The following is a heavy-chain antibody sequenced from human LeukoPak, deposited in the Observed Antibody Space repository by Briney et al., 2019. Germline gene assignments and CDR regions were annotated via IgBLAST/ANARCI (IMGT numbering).Heavy chain of an antibody. J-gene: IGHJ4*02. CDR2: IWYDGSDK. CDR3: ARHSSGYPY. V-gene: IGHV3-33*03. Sequence: PGKSLRLSCAASGFTFSSYGMHWVRQAPGKGLEWVAVIWYDGSDKDYADSVKGRFTISRDNAKNSLYLQMNSLRAEDTAVYYCARHSSGYPYWGQGTLVTVSS. D-gene: IGHD3-22*01. CDR1: GFTFSSYG.